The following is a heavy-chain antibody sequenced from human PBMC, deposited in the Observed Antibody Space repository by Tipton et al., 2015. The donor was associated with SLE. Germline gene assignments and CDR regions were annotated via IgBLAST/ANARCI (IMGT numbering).Heavy chain of an antibody. V-gene: IGHV4-59*01. D-gene: IGHD3/OR15-3a*01. J-gene: IGHJ6*03. Sequence: TLSLTCTVPGGSINNSYWNWIRQPPGKAPEWIGYIYYSGSTNYNPSLKSRVTISVDTSKNQISLQLSSVTTADTAVYYCARAPGLDRDYYYYYYMDVWGKGTTVTVSS. CDR1: GGSINNSY. CDR2: IYYSGST. CDR3: ARAPGLDRDYYYYYYMDV.